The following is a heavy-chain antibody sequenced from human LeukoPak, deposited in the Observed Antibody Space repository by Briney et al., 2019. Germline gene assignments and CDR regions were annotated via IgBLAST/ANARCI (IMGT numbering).Heavy chain of an antibody. CDR3: AKVGSSGYYFYYYGMDV. Sequence: GGSLRLSCAASGFTLSSFGMHWVRQAPGKGLEWVAVIWYDGSNKYYADSVKGRFTISRDNSKNTLYLQMNSLRAEDTAVYYCAKVGSSGYYFYYYGMDVWGQGTTVTVSS. CDR1: GFTLSSFG. CDR2: IWYDGSNK. V-gene: IGHV3-30*02. J-gene: IGHJ6*02. D-gene: IGHD3-22*01.